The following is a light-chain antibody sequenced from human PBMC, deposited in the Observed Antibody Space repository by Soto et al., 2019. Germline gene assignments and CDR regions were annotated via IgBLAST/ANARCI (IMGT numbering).Light chain of an antibody. Sequence: EIVLTQSPGTLSLSPGERATLSCRAGQTLSSTFLAWYQQKPAQAPRLLIDGAYSRATGVPDRVSGSGSGTAFTLTISRVEPEDFAVYYCQQFGTSPTFGGGTRVDIK. J-gene: IGKJ4*01. CDR3: QQFGTSPT. V-gene: IGKV3-20*01. CDR1: QTLSSTF. CDR2: GAY.